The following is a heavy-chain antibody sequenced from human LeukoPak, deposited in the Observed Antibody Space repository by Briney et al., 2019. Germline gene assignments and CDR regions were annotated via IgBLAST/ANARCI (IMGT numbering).Heavy chain of an antibody. CDR2: INYNGETT. J-gene: IGHJ4*02. CDR1: GFSFRGYS. Sequence: PGGSLRLSCTASGFSFRGYSMNWVRQAPGKGLEWVSVINYNGETTYYADSVKGRFTIPRDNSKNTLYVQVNSLGTEDTAASYCAKGSYYDSSGSFYFDYWGQGTLVTVSS. D-gene: IGHD3-22*01. CDR3: AKGSYYDSSGSFYFDY. V-gene: IGHV3-23*01.